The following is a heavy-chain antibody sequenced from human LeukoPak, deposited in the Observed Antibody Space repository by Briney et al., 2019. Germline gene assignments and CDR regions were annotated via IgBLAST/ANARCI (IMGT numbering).Heavy chain of an antibody. J-gene: IGHJ4*02. D-gene: IGHD6-13*01. V-gene: IGHV1-3*01. Sequence: ASVKVSCKASGYTFTSYAMHWVRQAPGQRLEWMGWINAGNGNTKYSQKFQGRVTITRDTSASTAYMELSSLRSEDTAVYYCASRARTAAAGDRFDYWGQGTLVTVSS. CDR3: ASRARTAAAGDRFDY. CDR2: INAGNGNT. CDR1: GYTFTSYA.